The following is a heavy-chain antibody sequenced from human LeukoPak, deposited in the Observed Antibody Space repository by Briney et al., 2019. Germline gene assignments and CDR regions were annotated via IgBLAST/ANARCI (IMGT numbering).Heavy chain of an antibody. CDR3: ASTSYDSKRYYFDY. V-gene: IGHV4-4*07. CDR1: GGSISSYY. J-gene: IGHJ4*02. Sequence: SETLSLTCTVSGGSISSYYWTWIRQPAGKGLEWIGRIYTSGNTNYNPSLKSRVTMSADTSKNQFSLKLSSVTAADTAVYYCASTSYDSKRYYFDYWGQGTLVTVSS. CDR2: IYTSGNT. D-gene: IGHD3-22*01.